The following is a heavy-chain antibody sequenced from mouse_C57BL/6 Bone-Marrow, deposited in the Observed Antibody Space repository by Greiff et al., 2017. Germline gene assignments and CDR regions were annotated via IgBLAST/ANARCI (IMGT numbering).Heavy chain of an antibody. CDR3: ARKGYSPPYFDV. Sequence: QVQLKQPGAELVKPGASVKLSCKASGYTFTSYWMHWVKQRPGQGLEWIGMIHPNSGSTNYNEKFKSKATLTVDKSSSTAYMQLISLTSEDSAVYYCARKGYSPPYFDVWGTGTTVTVSS. CDR2: IHPNSGST. CDR1: GYTFTSYW. J-gene: IGHJ1*03. D-gene: IGHD2-12*01. V-gene: IGHV1-64*01.